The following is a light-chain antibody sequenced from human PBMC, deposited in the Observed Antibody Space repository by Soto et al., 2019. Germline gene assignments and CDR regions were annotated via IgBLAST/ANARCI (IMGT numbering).Light chain of an antibody. CDR3: NSHTSSNTRV. CDR1: SSDVGGCNH. Sequence: QSALTQPASVSGSPGQSITISCTGTSSDVGGCNHVSWYQHHPGKAPKLMIYEVSNRPSGVSNRFSGSKSGNTASLTISGLQADDEADYYCNSHTSSNTRVFGTGTKVTVL. J-gene: IGLJ1*01. V-gene: IGLV2-14*01. CDR2: EVS.